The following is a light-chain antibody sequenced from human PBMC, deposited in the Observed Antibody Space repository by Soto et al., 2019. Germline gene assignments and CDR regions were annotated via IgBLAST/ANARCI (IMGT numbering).Light chain of an antibody. V-gene: IGKV1-12*01. CDR2: AAS. CDR3: QQANSFRIT. Sequence: DIQITQSPSSVSSSVLYIFTMTCRASQGISSWLAWYQQKPGKAPKLLIYAASSLQSGVPSRFSGSGSGTDFTLTISSLQPEDFATYYCQQANSFRITFGQGTRLEIK. CDR1: QGISSW. J-gene: IGKJ5*01.